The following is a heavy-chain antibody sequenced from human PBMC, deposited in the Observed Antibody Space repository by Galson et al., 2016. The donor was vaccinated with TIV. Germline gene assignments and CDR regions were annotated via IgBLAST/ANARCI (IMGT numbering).Heavy chain of an antibody. Sequence: SLRLSCAASGFTFSDYHMSWLRRTPGKGLEWIAHITSGASSRYYAESVKGRFTISRDDAKNSLFLQINSLRIDDTAVYYCAKDLAVWGSFYGAFDYWGPGTVVSVSS. J-gene: IGHJ4*02. V-gene: IGHV3-11*01. CDR1: GFTFSDYH. CDR3: AKDLAVWGSFYGAFDY. CDR2: ITSGASSR. D-gene: IGHD2/OR15-2a*01.